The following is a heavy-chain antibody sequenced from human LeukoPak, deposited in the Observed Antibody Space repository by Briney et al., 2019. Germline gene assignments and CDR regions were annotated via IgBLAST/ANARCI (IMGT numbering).Heavy chain of an antibody. V-gene: IGHV4-4*07. J-gene: IGHJ5*02. D-gene: IGHD6-19*01. Sequence: SETLSLTCTVSGGSISSYYWSWIRQPAGKGLEWIGRIYTSGSTNYNPSLKSRVTMSVDTSKNQFSLKLSSVTAADTAVYYCARNRGSGSLNNWFDPWGQGTLVTVPS. CDR1: GGSISSYY. CDR3: ARNRGSGSLNNWFDP. CDR2: IYTSGST.